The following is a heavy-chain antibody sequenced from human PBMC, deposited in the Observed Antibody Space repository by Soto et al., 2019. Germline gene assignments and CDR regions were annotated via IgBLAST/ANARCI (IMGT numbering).Heavy chain of an antibody. Sequence: QVQLVESGGGVVQPGRSLRLSCAASGFTFSSYGMHWVRQAPGKGLEWVAVIWYDGSNKYYADSVKGRFTISRDNSKNTLYLQMNSLRAEETAVYYCARERARGGLGYCISISCYADYWGQGTLVTVSS. J-gene: IGHJ4*02. CDR3: ARERARGGLGYCISISCYADY. V-gene: IGHV3-33*01. D-gene: IGHD2-2*01. CDR2: IWYDGSNK. CDR1: GFTFSSYG.